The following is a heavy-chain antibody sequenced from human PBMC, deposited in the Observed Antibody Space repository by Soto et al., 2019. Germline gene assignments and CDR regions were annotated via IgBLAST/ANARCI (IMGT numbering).Heavy chain of an antibody. CDR2: IYWDDDK. J-gene: IGHJ6*02. Sequence: QITLKESGPTLVKPTQTLTLTCTFSGFSLSTSGVGVGWIRQPPGKALEWLALIYWDDDKRYSPSLKSRLTITKDTSKNQLVLTMTNMDPVDTATYYCARRPETNYYYGMDVWGQGTTVTVSS. CDR3: ARRPETNYYYGMDV. D-gene: IGHD1-7*01. V-gene: IGHV2-5*02. CDR1: GFSLSTSGVG.